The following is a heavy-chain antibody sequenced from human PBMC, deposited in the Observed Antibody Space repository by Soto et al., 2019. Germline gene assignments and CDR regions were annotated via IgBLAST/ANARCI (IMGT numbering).Heavy chain of an antibody. CDR3: ARNAYFDS. CDR1: GGSISTYY. V-gene: IGHV4-59*01. Sequence: SETLSLTCIVSGGSISTYYWSWIRQPPGKGLEWIGYVLNTGDTNYNPSLKSRVTMSLDMSKKQFSLNLTSLTAADTAIYYCARNAYFDSWGQGTLVTVSS. CDR2: VLNTGDT. J-gene: IGHJ4*02.